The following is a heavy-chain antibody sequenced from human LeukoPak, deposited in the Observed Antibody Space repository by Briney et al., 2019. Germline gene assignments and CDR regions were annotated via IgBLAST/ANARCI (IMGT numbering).Heavy chain of an antibody. J-gene: IGHJ3*02. CDR2: IIPIFGTA. D-gene: IGHD2-2*02. CDR1: GGTFSSYA. Sequence: ASVKVSCKASGGTFSSYAISWVRQAPEQGLEWMGGIIPIFGTANYAQKFQGRVTITADESTSTAYMELSSLRSEDTAVYYCARDAAYCSSTSCYRILRYPYAFDIWGQGTMVTVSS. CDR3: ARDAAYCSSTSCYRILRYPYAFDI. V-gene: IGHV1-69*13.